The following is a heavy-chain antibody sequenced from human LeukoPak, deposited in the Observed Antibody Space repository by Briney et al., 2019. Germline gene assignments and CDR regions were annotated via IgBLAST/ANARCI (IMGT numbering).Heavy chain of an antibody. Sequence: GGSLRLSCAASGFTFSNYWMHWVRQAPGKGLVWVSRINSDGRSTKYADSVKGRFAISRDNAKNSLYLQMNSLRAEDTAVYYCVRDRAVSPFPPDAFDMWGQGTMVTVAS. CDR2: INSDGRST. V-gene: IGHV3-74*01. CDR1: GFTFSNYW. CDR3: VRDRAVSPFPPDAFDM. J-gene: IGHJ3*02. D-gene: IGHD4-17*01.